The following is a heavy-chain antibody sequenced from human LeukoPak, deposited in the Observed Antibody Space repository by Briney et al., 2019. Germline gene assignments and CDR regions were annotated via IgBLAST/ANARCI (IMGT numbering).Heavy chain of an antibody. CDR2: ISAYNGNT. J-gene: IGHJ4*02. D-gene: IGHD2-15*01. V-gene: IGHV1-18*01. Sequence: GASVKLSCKPAGYTFTNYDITWVRQAPGQGLEWRGWISAYNGNTKYAQKLQGRVTMTTDTSTSTAYMEPRSLRSDDTAVYYCVLDVGRAAPKRFDYWGQGTLVTVSS. CDR1: GYTFTNYD. CDR3: VLDVGRAAPKRFDY.